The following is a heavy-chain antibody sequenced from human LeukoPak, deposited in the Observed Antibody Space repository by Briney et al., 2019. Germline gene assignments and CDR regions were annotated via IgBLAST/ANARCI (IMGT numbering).Heavy chain of an antibody. V-gene: IGHV4-4*07. Sequence: PSETLSLTCTVSGGSISGYYWSWIPQPAGKGLEWIGGFYNSGNTKYNPSLKSRVTMSIDTSKNEFYLKLTSVTAADTAVYYCARDGPIWGLLWGQGTLVTVSS. CDR2: FYNSGNT. CDR3: ARDGPIWGLL. D-gene: IGHD7-27*01. J-gene: IGHJ4*02. CDR1: GGSISGYY.